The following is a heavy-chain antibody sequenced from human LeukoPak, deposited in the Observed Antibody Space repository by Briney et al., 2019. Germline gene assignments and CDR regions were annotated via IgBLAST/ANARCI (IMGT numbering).Heavy chain of an antibody. CDR2: FDPEDGET. CDR3: ATMSGNVVVVAARRYYYYYGMDV. J-gene: IGHJ6*02. V-gene: IGHV1-24*01. CDR1: GYTLTELS. Sequence: ASVKVSCKVSGYTLTELSMHWVRQAPGKGLEWMGGFDPEDGETIYAQKFQGRVTMTEDTSTDTAYMELSSLRSEDTAVYCCATMSGNVVVVAARRYYYYYGMDVWGQGTTVTVSS. D-gene: IGHD2-15*01.